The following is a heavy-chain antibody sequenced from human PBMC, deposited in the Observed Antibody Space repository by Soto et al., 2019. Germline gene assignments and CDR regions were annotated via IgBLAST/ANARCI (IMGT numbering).Heavy chain of an antibody. Sequence: CTVSWGSIRSGGDYCILIHQPPGKGLEWIGYIYYSGSTYYNPSLKSRVTISVDTSKNQFSLKLSSVTAADTAVYYCDRATVGAPSLKYWGKGTLVTVSP. CDR1: WGSIRSGGDY. J-gene: IGHJ4*02. V-gene: IGHV4-30-4*01. D-gene: IGHD1-26*01. CDR2: IYYSGST. CDR3: DRATVGAPSLKY.